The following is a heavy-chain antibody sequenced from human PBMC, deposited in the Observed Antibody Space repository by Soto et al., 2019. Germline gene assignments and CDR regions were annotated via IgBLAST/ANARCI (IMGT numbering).Heavy chain of an antibody. V-gene: IGHV4-39*01. CDR1: GGSISSSSYY. Sequence: PSETLSLTCTVSGGSISSSSYYWGWIRQPPGKGLEWIGSIYYSGSTYYNPSLKSRVTISVDTSKNQFSLKLSSVTAADTAVYYCARRMVRGVISSIYYYMDVWGKGTTVTVSS. D-gene: IGHD3-10*01. J-gene: IGHJ6*03. CDR2: IYYSGST. CDR3: ARRMVRGVISSIYYYMDV.